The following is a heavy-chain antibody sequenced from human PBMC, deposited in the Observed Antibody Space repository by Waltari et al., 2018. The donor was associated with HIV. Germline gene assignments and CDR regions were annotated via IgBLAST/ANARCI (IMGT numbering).Heavy chain of an antibody. Sequence: DVQLVESGGELVQIGRSLRLSCAGSGVAFYPLEMNWVRQDPGKGVEWSAYISSNGGAIHYADSVRGRFTISRDNAKSSLYLQMNSLRGEDTAIYYCARDDLIVRRPFGIWGQGTMVTV. J-gene: IGHJ3*02. V-gene: IGHV3-48*03. CDR3: ARDDLIVRRPFGI. D-gene: IGHD3-16*02. CDR2: ISSNGGAI. CDR1: GVAFYPLE.